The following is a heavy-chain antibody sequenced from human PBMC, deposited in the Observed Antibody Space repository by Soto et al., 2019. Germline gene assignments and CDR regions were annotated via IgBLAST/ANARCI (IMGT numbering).Heavy chain of an antibody. CDR2: ISYSGST. D-gene: IGHD4-17*01. CDR3: ARERAGLPFIDF. V-gene: IGHV4-31*03. J-gene: IGHJ4*02. Sequence: PSETLSLTCTVSGGFISSGDTYWNWIRQHPGKGLEWIGYISYSGSTSYNPSLWSRAYMSVDTSQNQFSLKLSSVTAADTAVYYCARERAGLPFIDFWGQGTLVTSPQ. CDR1: GGFISSGDTY.